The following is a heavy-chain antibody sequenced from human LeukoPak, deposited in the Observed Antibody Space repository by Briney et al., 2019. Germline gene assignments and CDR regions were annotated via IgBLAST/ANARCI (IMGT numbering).Heavy chain of an antibody. V-gene: IGHV3-23*01. CDR1: ALTFRSYA. CDR2: VSGSGGST. Sequence: GGSLRLSCAASALTFRSYAMIWVRQAPGKGLEWVSTVSGSGGSTYYADSVKGRFTISRDNSNNTLYLQMNSLRAEDTAVYYCAKGAASRGYTYVANWGQGTLVTVSS. D-gene: IGHD5-18*01. J-gene: IGHJ4*02. CDR3: AKGAASRGYTYVAN.